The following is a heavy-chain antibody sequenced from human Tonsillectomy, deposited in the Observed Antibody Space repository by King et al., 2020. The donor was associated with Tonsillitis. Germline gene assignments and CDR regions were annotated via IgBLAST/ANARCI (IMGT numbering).Heavy chain of an antibody. CDR1: GGSIRTDN. V-gene: IGHV4-59*01. CDR2: IYHSGRT. D-gene: IGHD3-9*01. CDR3: ASPYPVLKY. Sequence: VQLQEWGPGLVKHAETLSLTCTVSGGSIRTDNWRGILQPPCKGLEWLRYIYHSGRTTYNTSLKSRVTISVDTSKTQFSLKLSSVTAADTAVYYCASPYPVLKYWGQGTLVTVSS. J-gene: IGHJ4*02.